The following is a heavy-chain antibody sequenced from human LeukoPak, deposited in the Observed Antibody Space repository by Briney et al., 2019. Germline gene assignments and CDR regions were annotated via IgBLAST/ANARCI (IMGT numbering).Heavy chain of an antibody. J-gene: IGHJ4*02. Sequence: GRSLRLSCTASGFTFGDYAMSWVRQAPGKGLEWVGFIRSKAYGGTTEYAASVKGRFTISRDDSKSIACLQMNSLKTEDTAEYYCTRALYCSGGSCWPFDYWGQGTLVTVSS. V-gene: IGHV3-49*04. CDR3: TRALYCSGGSCWPFDY. D-gene: IGHD2-15*01. CDR2: IRSKAYGGTT. CDR1: GFTFGDYA.